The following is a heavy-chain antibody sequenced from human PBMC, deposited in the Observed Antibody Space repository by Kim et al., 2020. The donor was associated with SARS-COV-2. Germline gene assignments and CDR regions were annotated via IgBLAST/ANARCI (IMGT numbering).Heavy chain of an antibody. J-gene: IGHJ6*02. D-gene: IGHD6-19*01. Sequence: GGSLRLSCAASGFTFSNAWMSWVRQAPGKGLEWVGQIKSKTDGGTTDYAAPVKGRFTISRDDSKNTLYLQMNSLKTEDTAMYYCTTAFGSGWFQLVYYGMDVWGQGTTVTVSS. CDR3: TTAFGSGWFQLVYYGMDV. CDR1: GFTFSNAW. V-gene: IGHV3-15*01. CDR2: IKSKTDGGTT.